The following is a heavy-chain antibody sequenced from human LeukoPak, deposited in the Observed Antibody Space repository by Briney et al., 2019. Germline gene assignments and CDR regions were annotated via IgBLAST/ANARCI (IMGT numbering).Heavy chain of an antibody. J-gene: IGHJ4*02. Sequence: GASLRLSCAASGFTSSNAAMSWVRQAPGKGLEWVSTISDNGASTFYADSVKGRFTISRDNSKNTLYLQMNSLRAEDTAVYFCTHKTGFDYWGQGTLVTVSS. CDR1: GFTSSNAA. V-gene: IGHV3-23*01. CDR3: THKTGFDY. CDR2: ISDNGAST.